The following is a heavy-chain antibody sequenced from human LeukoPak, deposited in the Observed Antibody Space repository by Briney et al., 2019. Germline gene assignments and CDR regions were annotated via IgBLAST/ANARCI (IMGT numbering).Heavy chain of an antibody. Sequence: HAGGSLRLSCAASGFTFSSYWMSWVRQAPGKGLEWVGNIKQDGSEKYYVDSVRGRFTISRDNAKNSVYLQMNSLRAEDTAVYYCARDGLWSSGSGKGGFDYWGQGSLVTVSA. J-gene: IGHJ4*02. CDR1: GFTFSSYW. CDR2: IKQDGSEK. D-gene: IGHD3-10*01. CDR3: ARDGLWSSGSGKGGFDY. V-gene: IGHV3-7*03.